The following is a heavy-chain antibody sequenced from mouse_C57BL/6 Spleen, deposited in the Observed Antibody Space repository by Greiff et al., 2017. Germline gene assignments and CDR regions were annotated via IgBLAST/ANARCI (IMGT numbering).Heavy chain of an antibody. CDR3: ATYYSNYDDYYAMDY. J-gene: IGHJ4*01. CDR2: INPNYGTT. D-gene: IGHD2-5*01. V-gene: IGHV1-39*01. CDR1: GYSFTDYN. Sequence: EVQLQQSGPELVKPGASVKISCKASGYSFTDYNMNWVKQSNGKSLEWIGVINPNYGTTSYNQKFKGKATLTVDQSSSTAYMQLNSLTTEDSAVYDCATYYSNYDDYYAMDYWGQGTSVTVSA.